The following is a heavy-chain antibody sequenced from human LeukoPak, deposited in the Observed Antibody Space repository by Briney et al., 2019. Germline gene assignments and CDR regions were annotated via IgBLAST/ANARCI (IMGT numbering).Heavy chain of an antibody. V-gene: IGHV4-34*01. Sequence: SETLSLTCAVYGGSFSGYYWSWIRQPPGKGLEWIGSIYYSGSTYYNPSLKSRVTISVDTSKNQFSLKLSSVTAADTAVYYCARQLTVAATYYFDYWGQGTLVTVSS. D-gene: IGHD4-23*01. J-gene: IGHJ4*02. CDR1: GGSFSGYY. CDR3: ARQLTVAATYYFDY. CDR2: IYYSGST.